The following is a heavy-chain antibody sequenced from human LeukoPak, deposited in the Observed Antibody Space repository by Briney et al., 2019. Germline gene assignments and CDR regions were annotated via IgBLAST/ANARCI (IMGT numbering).Heavy chain of an antibody. CDR1: GFTFDDYA. V-gene: IGHV3-9*01. Sequence: GGSLRLSCAASGFTFDDYAMHWVRQAPGKGLEWVSGISWNSGSIGYADSVKGRFTISRDNAKNSLYLQMNSLRAEDTALYYCAKVGVDYYYGSGSSAYFDYWGQGTLVTVSS. CDR2: ISWNSGSI. J-gene: IGHJ4*02. D-gene: IGHD3-10*01. CDR3: AKVGVDYYYGSGSSAYFDY.